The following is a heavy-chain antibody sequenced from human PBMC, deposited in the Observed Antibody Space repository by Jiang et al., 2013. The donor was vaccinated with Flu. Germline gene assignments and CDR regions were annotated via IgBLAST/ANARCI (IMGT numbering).Heavy chain of an antibody. CDR2: IYYSGST. CDR1: GGSISSSSYY. J-gene: IGHJ6*02. V-gene: IGHV4-39*07. CDR3: ARRPEEALYSSSLAGMDV. Sequence: LLKPSETLSLTCTVSGGSISSSSYYWGWIRQPPGKGLEWIGSIYYSGSTYYNPSLKSRVTISVDTSKNQFSLKLSSVTAADTAVYYCARRPEEALYSSSLAGMDVWGQGTTVTVSS. D-gene: IGHD6-13*01.